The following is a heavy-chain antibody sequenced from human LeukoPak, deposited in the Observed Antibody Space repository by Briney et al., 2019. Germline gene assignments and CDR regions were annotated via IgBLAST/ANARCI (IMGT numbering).Heavy chain of an antibody. CDR3: AKSDGSRSFYY. Sequence: PGGSLRLSCATSGFTFSGYAMSWVRQAPGKGLKWVSTIADNGVSTHYADSVKGRFTISRDNSKSTVYLQMNGLRVEDTAVYYCAKSDGSRSFYYWGQGTLVTVSS. CDR2: IADNGVST. J-gene: IGHJ4*02. D-gene: IGHD3-10*01. CDR1: GFTFSGYA. V-gene: IGHV3-23*01.